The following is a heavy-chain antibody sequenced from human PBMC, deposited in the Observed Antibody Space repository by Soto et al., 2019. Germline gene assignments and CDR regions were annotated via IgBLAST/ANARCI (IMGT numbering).Heavy chain of an antibody. CDR3: ARVAY. Sequence: PGGSLRLSCEASVFTFSRVSMNCVRQVPGEGLDWVASISSGASYTWYADSVKGRFIISRDNAQNSLFLQMNTLRPEDTAMYYCARVAYWGPGTKLTVSS. J-gene: IGHJ4*02. CDR2: ISSGASYT. CDR1: VFTFSRVS. V-gene: IGHV3-21*01.